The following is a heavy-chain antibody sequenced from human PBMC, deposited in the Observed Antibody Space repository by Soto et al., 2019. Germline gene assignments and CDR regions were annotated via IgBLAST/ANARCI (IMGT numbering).Heavy chain of an antibody. Sequence: APVKVSWKACQYTFTNYALHWVRQAPGQRLEWMGWINAGNGGTNYAQKFQGWVTMTRDTSISTAYMELSRLRSDDTAVYYCARDLGPLTTVTPGGMDVWGQGTTVTVSS. D-gene: IGHD4-17*01. V-gene: IGHV1-2*04. J-gene: IGHJ6*02. CDR3: ARDLGPLTTVTPGGMDV. CDR1: QYTFTNYA. CDR2: INAGNGGT.